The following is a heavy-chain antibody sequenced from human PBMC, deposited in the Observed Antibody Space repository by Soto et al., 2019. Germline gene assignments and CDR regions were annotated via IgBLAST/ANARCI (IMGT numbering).Heavy chain of an antibody. D-gene: IGHD3-22*01. CDR1: GGSISSYY. Sequence: SETLSLTCTVSGGSISSYYWSWIRQPPGKGLEWFGYIYYSGSTNYNPSLKSRVTISVDTSKNQFSLKLSSVTAADTAVYYCARDRHDSSGYFPEWYYYGMDVWGQGTTVTVSS. J-gene: IGHJ6*02. CDR2: IYYSGST. CDR3: ARDRHDSSGYFPEWYYYGMDV. V-gene: IGHV4-59*01.